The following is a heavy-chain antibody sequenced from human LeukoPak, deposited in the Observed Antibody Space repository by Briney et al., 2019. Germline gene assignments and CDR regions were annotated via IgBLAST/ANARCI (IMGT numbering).Heavy chain of an antibody. J-gene: IGHJ5*02. V-gene: IGHV3-21*01. CDR3: ARDPRVVVVPAASRVSWFDP. D-gene: IGHD2-2*01. CDR1: GFTFSSYS. CDR2: ISSSSSYI. Sequence: GGSLRLSCAASGFTFSSYSMNWVRQAPGKGLGWVSSISSSSSYIYYADSVKGRFTISRDNAKNSLYLQINSLRAEDTAVYYCARDPRVVVVPAASRVSWFDPWGQGTLVTVSS.